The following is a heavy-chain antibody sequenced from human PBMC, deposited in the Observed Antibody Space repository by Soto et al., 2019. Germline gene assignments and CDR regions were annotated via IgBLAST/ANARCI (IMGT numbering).Heavy chain of an antibody. CDR3: ARRAAAGTNFDY. Sequence: TSETLSLTCTVSGGSISSYYWTWIRQPPGTGLEWIGEINHSGSTNYNPSPKSRVTISVDKSKNQFSLKLSSVTAADTAVYYCARRAAAGTNFDYWGQGTLVTVSS. CDR1: GGSISSYY. J-gene: IGHJ4*02. CDR2: INHSGST. V-gene: IGHV4-34*01. D-gene: IGHD6-13*01.